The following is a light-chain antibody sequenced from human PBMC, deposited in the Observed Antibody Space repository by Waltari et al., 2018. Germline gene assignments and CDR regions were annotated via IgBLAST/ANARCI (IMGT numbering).Light chain of an antibody. CDR3: AAWDASLNALL. J-gene: IGLJ2*01. V-gene: IGLV1-44*01. Sequence: QSMLTQPPSASGTPGQRVTISCSGGRSNIGTNTVHCYQQVPGTAPKLLIYSNKQRPSGVPDRFSGSRSGTSASLAISGPQSEDEGEYYCAAWDASLNALLFGGGTTLTVL. CDR1: RSNIGTNT. CDR2: SNK.